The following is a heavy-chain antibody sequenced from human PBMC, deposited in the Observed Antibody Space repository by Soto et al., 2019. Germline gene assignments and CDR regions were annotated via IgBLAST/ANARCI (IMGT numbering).Heavy chain of an antibody. CDR1: GFAIISGHY. J-gene: IGHJ5*02. Sequence: SETLSLTCVVSGFAIISGHYWGLIRQPPGKGLEWVASVYHSGSTSYNPSLKGRVSMSVDTSKNQFSLNLTSVTATDTAVYYCVRDRRWELRGFDPWGQGILVTVSS. CDR2: VYHSGST. V-gene: IGHV4-38-2*02. D-gene: IGHD1-26*01. CDR3: VRDRRWELRGFDP.